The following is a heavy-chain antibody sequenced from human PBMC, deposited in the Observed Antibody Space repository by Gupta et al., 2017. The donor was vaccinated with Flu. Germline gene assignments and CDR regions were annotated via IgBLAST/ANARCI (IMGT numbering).Heavy chain of an antibody. CDR1: GFTFSEYD. V-gene: IGHV3-48*03. CDR3: ARGHWDS. CDR2: IRSSGVP. J-gene: IGHJ4*02. Sequence: EVQVVESGGGLVQPGGSLRLSWAASGFTFSEYDVSWVRKGPGTALEWVSFIRSSGVPYYTDSVKGRFTSSRDNAKNSVYLQMDSLRAEDTAVYYCARGHWDSWGQGTLVTVSS.